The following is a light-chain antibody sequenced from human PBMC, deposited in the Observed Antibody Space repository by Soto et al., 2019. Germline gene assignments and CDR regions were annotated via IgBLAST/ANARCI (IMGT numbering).Light chain of an antibody. CDR3: SSYAGSNKLGV. CDR2: EVS. J-gene: IGLJ1*01. V-gene: IGLV2-8*01. Sequence: QSVLTQPPSASGSPGQSVTISCTGTSSDVGGYNYVSGYQQHPGKAPKLMIYEVSKRPSGVPDRFSGDKSGNTASLTVSGLQAEDEADYYCSSYAGSNKLGVFGTGTKLTVL. CDR1: SSDVGGYNY.